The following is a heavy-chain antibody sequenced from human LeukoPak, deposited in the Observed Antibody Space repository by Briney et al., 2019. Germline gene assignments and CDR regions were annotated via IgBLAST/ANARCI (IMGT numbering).Heavy chain of an antibody. CDR2: INPNSGGT. Sequence: ASVKVSCKASGYTFTGYYMHWVRQAPGQGLEWMGWINPNSGGTNYAQKFQGRVTMTTDTSTTTAYLELRSLTSDDMAVYYCARDLPLIRHNWFDPWGQGTLVTVSS. J-gene: IGHJ5*02. CDR3: ARDLPLIRHNWFDP. CDR1: GYTFTGYY. V-gene: IGHV1-2*02.